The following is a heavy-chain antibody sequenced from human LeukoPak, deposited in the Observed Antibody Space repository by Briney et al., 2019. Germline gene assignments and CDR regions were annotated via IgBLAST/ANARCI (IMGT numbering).Heavy chain of an antibody. CDR3: AKDKEQLVNFDY. CDR1: GFTFSSYW. CDR2: INSDGSST. J-gene: IGHJ4*02. Sequence: PGGSLRLSCAASGFTFSSYWMHWVRQAPGKGLVWVSRINSDGSSTSYADSVKGRFTISRDNAKNTLYLQMNSLRAEDTAVYYCAKDKEQLVNFDYWGQGTLVTVSS. V-gene: IGHV3-74*01. D-gene: IGHD6-13*01.